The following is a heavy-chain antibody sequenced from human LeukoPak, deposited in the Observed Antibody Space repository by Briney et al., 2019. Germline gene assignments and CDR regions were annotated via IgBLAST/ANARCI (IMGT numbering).Heavy chain of an antibody. CDR1: GFTFGDYA. D-gene: IGHD3-22*01. J-gene: IGHJ3*02. CDR3: ARDLPYYYDSSGLSVDAFDI. CDR2: ISSSSSYI. V-gene: IGHV3-21*01. Sequence: PGGSLRLSCTASGFTFGDYAMTWVRQAPGKGLEWVSSISSSSSYIYYADSVKGRFTISRDNAKNSLYLQMNSLRAEDTAVYYCARDLPYYYDSSGLSVDAFDIWGQGTMVTVSS.